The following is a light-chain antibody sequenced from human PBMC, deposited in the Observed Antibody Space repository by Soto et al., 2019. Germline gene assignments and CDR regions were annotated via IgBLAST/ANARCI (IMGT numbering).Light chain of an antibody. CDR2: GAS. CDR1: QSVSDN. CDR3: QQSNDWPYT. V-gene: IGKV3-15*01. J-gene: IGKJ2*01. Sequence: EVVMTQSPATLSVSPGERVTLSCRASQSVSDNLAWDQQKPGQAPRLLIFGASTRATTIPARFSGSESGTEFTPAISSLQSEDFAVYYCQQSNDWPYTFGQGTKLYIK.